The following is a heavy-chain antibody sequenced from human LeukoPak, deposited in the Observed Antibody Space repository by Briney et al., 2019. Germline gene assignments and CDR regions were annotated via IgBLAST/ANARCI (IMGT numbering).Heavy chain of an antibody. CDR3: VIMRGTSSIDY. J-gene: IGHJ4*02. D-gene: IGHD2-2*01. CDR2: ISYDGSNK. CDR1: GFTFSSYA. V-gene: IGHV3-30*04. Sequence: GGSLRLFCAASGFTFSSYAMHWGRQAPGKGLEWVAVISYDGSNKYYADSVKGRFTISRDNSKNTLYLQMNSLRAEDTAVYYCVIMRGTSSIDYWGQGTLVTVSS.